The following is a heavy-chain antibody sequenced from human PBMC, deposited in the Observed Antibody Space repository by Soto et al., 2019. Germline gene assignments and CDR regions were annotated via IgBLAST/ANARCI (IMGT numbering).Heavy chain of an antibody. CDR3: HDWTCYHDYAV. J-gene: IGHJ3*01. CDR2: LKSKGSGATI. V-gene: IGHV3-15*07. Sequence: EEQLVESGGGLVEPGGSLRLSCAGSGFKFSDAWMNWIRQATGKGLEWVGRLKSKGSGATIDYAGPVNGRFIISRDDSKSTVFLQINSLKTDDTAVYGTHDWTCYHDYAVWGQGTMVTVSS. CDR1: GFKFSDAW. D-gene: IGHD1-1*01.